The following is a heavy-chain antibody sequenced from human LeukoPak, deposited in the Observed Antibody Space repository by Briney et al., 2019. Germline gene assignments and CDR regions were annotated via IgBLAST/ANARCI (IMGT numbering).Heavy chain of an antibody. J-gene: IGHJ4*02. CDR1: GGSISSYY. CDR2: IYYSGST. D-gene: IGHD1-7*01. Sequence: SSETLSLTCTVSGGSISSYYWSWIRQPPGKGLEWIGYIYYSGSTNYNPSLKSRVTISVDTSKNQFSLKLSSVTAADTAVYYCAGLTGTMSDWGQGTLVTVSS. CDR3: AGLTGTMSD. V-gene: IGHV4-59*12.